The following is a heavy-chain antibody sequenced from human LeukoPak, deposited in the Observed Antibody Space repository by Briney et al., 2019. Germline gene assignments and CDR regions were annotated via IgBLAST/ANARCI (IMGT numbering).Heavy chain of an antibody. V-gene: IGHV3-30-3*01. D-gene: IGHD2-2*02. J-gene: IGHJ6*02. CDR2: ISYDGSNK. CDR3: ARDEEVVPAAIDPCYGMDV. Sequence: GRSLRLSCAASGFTFSSYAMPWVRQAPGKGLEWVAVISYDGSNKYYADSVKGRFTISRDNSKNTLYLQMNSLRAEDTAVYYCARDEEVVPAAIDPCYGMDVWGQGTTVTVSS. CDR1: GFTFSSYA.